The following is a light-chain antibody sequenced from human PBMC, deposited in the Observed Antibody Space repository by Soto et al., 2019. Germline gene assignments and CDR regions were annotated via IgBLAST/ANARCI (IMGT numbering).Light chain of an antibody. V-gene: IGKV3-20*01. CDR3: QQFGSSPFT. J-gene: IGKJ2*01. Sequence: EIVLTQSPGTLSLSPGERATLSCRASQSVSRNYLAWYQQKPGQAPRLLIYGASSRATGIPDRFSGSGSGTGFTLTISRLEPEDFAVYYCQQFGSSPFTFGQGTKLEIK. CDR1: QSVSRNY. CDR2: GAS.